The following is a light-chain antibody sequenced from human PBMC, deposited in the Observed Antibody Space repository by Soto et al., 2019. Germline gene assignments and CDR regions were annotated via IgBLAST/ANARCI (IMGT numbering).Light chain of an antibody. Sequence: ETVLTQSPGTLSLSPGEGATLSCRASQSVSDNYLAWYQQKPGQAPRLLIFGASNSDTGIPDRFSGSGSGTDFTLTISRLEPEDFAVYYCQQYDTSPPTFGQGTKVEVK. CDR2: GAS. CDR1: QSVSDNY. V-gene: IGKV3-20*01. J-gene: IGKJ1*01. CDR3: QQYDTSPPT.